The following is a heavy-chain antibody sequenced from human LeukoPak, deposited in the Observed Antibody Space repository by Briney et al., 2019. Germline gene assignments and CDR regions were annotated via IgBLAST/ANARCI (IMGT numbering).Heavy chain of an antibody. Sequence: ASVKVSCKTSGYTFSTYGITWVREAPGQGFQWMGWISAHSGNTKYAENFQGRISLTTDTSATTAYMELRSLTSDDTAVYYCARDLSSGGCIQEFDYWGQRSRVTVAS. J-gene: IGHJ4*02. CDR2: ISAHSGNT. V-gene: IGHV1-18*01. D-gene: IGHD4-23*01. CDR1: GYTFSTYG. CDR3: ARDLSSGGCIQEFDY.